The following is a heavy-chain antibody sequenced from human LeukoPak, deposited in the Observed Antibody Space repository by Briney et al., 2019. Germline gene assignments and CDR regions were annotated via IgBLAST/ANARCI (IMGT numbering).Heavy chain of an antibody. CDR2: IYYSGST. Sequence: SSETLSLTCTVSGGSISSYYWSWIRHPPGRGLEWIGYIYYSGSTNYNPSLKSRVTISVDTSKNQFSLKLSSVTAADTAVYYCARAYGYCSSTSCLYYYYGMDVWGQGTTVTVSS. D-gene: IGHD2-2*03. CDR1: GGSISSYY. V-gene: IGHV4-59*01. J-gene: IGHJ6*02. CDR3: ARAYGYCSSTSCLYYYYGMDV.